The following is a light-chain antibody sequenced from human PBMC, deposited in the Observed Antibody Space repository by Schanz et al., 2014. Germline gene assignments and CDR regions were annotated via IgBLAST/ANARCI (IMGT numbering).Light chain of an antibody. CDR2: DAS. V-gene: IGKV1-5*01. J-gene: IGKJ1*01. CDR3: QQYGSSPRT. Sequence: DIQMTQSPSTLSASVGDRVTITCRASQSISTWLAWYQQKPGKAPKVLIYDASSLESGVPSRFSGSGSGTDFTLTISRLEPEDFAVYYCQQYGSSPRTFGQGTKVEIK. CDR1: QSISTW.